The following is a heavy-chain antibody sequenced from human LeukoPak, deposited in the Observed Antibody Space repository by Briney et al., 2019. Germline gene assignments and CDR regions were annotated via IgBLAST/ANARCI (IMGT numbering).Heavy chain of an antibody. J-gene: IGHJ5*02. V-gene: IGHV4-59*01. D-gene: IGHD3-22*01. CDR2: LYHGGST. Sequence: SETLSLTCIVSRGSISSYYWSWIRQPPGKGLEWIGYLYHGGSTNYNPSLKSRVTISGDTSKNRFSLNLSSVTAADTAMYYCARGRYYYDSSGYPYNWFDPWGQGTLVTVSS. CDR3: ARGRYYYDSSGYPYNWFDP. CDR1: RGSISSYY.